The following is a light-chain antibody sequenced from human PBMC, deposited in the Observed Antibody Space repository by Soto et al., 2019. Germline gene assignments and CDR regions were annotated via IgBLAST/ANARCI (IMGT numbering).Light chain of an antibody. Sequence: EIVMTQSPATVSLSPGERATLSCRASLSVGSDLAWYQQKPGQAPRLLVYAASTRDVGIPARFSGSGSGTEFTLTISSLQAEDDAVYYCQQYNTWPPVTFGGGTKVEI. CDR3: QQYNTWPPVT. J-gene: IGKJ4*01. V-gene: IGKV3-15*01. CDR2: AAS. CDR1: LSVGSD.